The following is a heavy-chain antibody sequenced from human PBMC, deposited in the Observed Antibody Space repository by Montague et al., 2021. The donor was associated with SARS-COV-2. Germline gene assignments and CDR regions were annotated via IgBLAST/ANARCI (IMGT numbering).Heavy chain of an antibody. V-gene: IGHV2-70*11. J-gene: IGHJ6*02. CDR3: ARRTYDILTGYDYGMDV. CDR2: IDWDDDK. D-gene: IGHD3-9*01. CDR1: GFSLSTSGMC. Sequence: PALVKPTQTLTLTCTFSGFSLSTSGMCVSWIRQPPGKALEWLARIDWDDDKYYSTSLKIRLTISKDTSKNQVVLTMTNMDPVDTATYYCARRTYDILTGYDYGMDVWGQGTTVTVSS.